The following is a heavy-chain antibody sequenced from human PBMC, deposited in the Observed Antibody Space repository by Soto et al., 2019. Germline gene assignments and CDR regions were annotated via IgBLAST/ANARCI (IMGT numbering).Heavy chain of an antibody. V-gene: IGHV3-23*01. CDR2: MSGSGGHI. Sequence: LRLSCAASGFSFNFYVMTWVRQAPGKGLEWVSGMSGSGGHIYYADSVKGRFTVSRDNSNSTLYLQMNSLRAEDTAVYYCARAVTQYFDSWGQGSLVTVSS. J-gene: IGHJ4*02. CDR3: ARAVTQYFDS. D-gene: IGHD4-4*01. CDR1: GFSFNFYV.